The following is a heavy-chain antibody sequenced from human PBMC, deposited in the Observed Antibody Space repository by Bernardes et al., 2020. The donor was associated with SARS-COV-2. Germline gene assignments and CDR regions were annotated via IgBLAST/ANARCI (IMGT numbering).Heavy chain of an antibody. CDR1: GFTFSNAW. Sequence: WGSLRLSCAASGFTFSNAWMSWVRQAPGKGLEWVGRIKSKTDGGTTDSAAPVKGRFTIARDDSKNTLYLQMNSLKTEDTAVYYCTTDRDYDYIWGSYRYPDYWGQGTLVTVSS. J-gene: IGHJ4*02. D-gene: IGHD3-16*02. CDR3: TTDRDYDYIWGSYRYPDY. V-gene: IGHV3-15*01. CDR2: IKSKTDGGTT.